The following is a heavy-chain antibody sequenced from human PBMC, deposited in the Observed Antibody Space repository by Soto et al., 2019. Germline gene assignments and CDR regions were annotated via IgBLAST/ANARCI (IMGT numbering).Heavy chain of an antibody. J-gene: IGHJ4*02. D-gene: IGHD3-22*01. Sequence: ASVKVSCKASGYTFTGYYMHWVRQAPGQGLEWMGWINPNSGGTNYAQKFQGRVTMTRDTSISTAYMELSRLRSDDTAVYYCARDESVYYYDSSGYYSFDYWGQGTLVTVSS. V-gene: IGHV1-2*02. CDR1: GYTFTGYY. CDR3: ARDESVYYYDSSGYYSFDY. CDR2: INPNSGGT.